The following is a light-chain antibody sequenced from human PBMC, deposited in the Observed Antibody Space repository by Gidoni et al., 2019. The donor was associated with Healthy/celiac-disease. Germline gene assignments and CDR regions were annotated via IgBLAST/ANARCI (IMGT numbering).Light chain of an antibody. J-gene: IGKJ1*01. CDR1: QSISSW. V-gene: IGKV1-5*01. Sequence: DIQITQSPYTLSASVGDRVTITCRASQSISSWLAWYQQKPGKAPKLLIYDASSLESGVPSRLSGSGSGTEFTLTISSLQPDDFATYYCQQYNSYPWTFGQGTRVEIK. CDR2: DAS. CDR3: QQYNSYPWT.